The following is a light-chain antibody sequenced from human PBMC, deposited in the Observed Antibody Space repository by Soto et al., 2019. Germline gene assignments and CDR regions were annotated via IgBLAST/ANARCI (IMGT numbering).Light chain of an antibody. CDR1: QSISRN. Sequence: DIRMTQSPSSLSASVGDRVTITCRASQSISRNLNWYQHKPGKAPKLLIYAASSLQNGVPSRFSGGGSGTEFTLSISSLQPEDFGTYYCQQSYTTASITFGQGTRLEMK. V-gene: IGKV1-39*01. CDR3: QQSYTTASIT. CDR2: AAS. J-gene: IGKJ5*01.